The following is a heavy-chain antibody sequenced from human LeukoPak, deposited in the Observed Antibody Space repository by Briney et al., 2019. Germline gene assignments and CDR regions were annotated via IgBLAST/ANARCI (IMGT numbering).Heavy chain of an antibody. Sequence: GASVKVSCKGSGYTFTSYDINWVRQATGQGLEWMGWMNPNSGNTGYAQKFQGRVNMTRNTSISTAYMELSSLRSEDTAVYYCARGRNYYGSGRKYFQHWGQGTLVTVPS. CDR2: MNPNSGNT. CDR3: ARGRNYYGSGRKYFQH. D-gene: IGHD3-10*01. V-gene: IGHV1-8*01. J-gene: IGHJ1*01. CDR1: GYTFTSYD.